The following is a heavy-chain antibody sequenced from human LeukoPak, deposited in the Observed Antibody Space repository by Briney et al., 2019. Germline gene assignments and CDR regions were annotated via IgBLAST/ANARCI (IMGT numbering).Heavy chain of an antibody. CDR2: ISYDGSNK. Sequence: GGSLRLSCAASGFTFSSYGMHWVRQAPGKGLEWVAVISYDGSNKYYADSVKGRFTISRDNSKNTLYLQMNSLRAEDTAVYYCARPTKVVAAFDPWGQGTLVTVSS. D-gene: IGHD2-15*01. J-gene: IGHJ5*02. V-gene: IGHV3-30*03. CDR3: ARPTKVVAAFDP. CDR1: GFTFSSYG.